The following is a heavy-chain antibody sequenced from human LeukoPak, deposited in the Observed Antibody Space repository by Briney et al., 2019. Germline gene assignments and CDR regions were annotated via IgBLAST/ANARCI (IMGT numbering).Heavy chain of an antibody. J-gene: IGHJ4*02. CDR3: ARSHLYCSSTSCYVYYFDS. V-gene: IGHV4-59*01. CDR2: IYYSGST. CDR1: GGSISSYY. Sequence: SETLSLTCTVSGGSISSYYWSRIRQPPGKGLEWIGYIYYSGSTNYNPPLKSRVTISVDTSKNQFSLKLSSVTAADTAVYYCARSHLYCSSTSCYVYYFDSWGQGTLVTVSS. D-gene: IGHD2-2*01.